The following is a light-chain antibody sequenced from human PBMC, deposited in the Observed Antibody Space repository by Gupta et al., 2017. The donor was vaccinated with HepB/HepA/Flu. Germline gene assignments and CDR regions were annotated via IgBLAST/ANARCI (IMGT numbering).Light chain of an antibody. J-gene: IGKJ1*01. CDR3: QQYDSAPLT. CDR1: QTLSDRY. V-gene: IGKV3-20*01. Sequence: EIVFTQSPGTLSLSPGERATLSCRASQTLSDRYLVWYQQKAGQAPRPLIYGASNRATGIPDRFSGSGSGTDFTLTISRLEPEDFAVYYCQQYDSAPLTFGQGTKVEIK. CDR2: GAS.